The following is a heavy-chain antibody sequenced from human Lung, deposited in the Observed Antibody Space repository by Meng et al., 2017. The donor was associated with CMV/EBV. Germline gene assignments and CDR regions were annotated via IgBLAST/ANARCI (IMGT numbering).Heavy chain of an antibody. J-gene: IGHJ6*02. CDR2: IYYSGST. CDR1: GGSISSYY. V-gene: IGHV4-59*01. D-gene: IGHD2-2*01. CDR3: ARDLGYCSSTSCYYYYGMDV. Sequence: SETXSLXCTVSGGSISSYYWSWIRQPPGKGLEWIGYIYYSGSTNYNPSLKSRVTISVDTSKNQFSLKLSSVTAADTAVYYCARDLGYCSSTSCYYYYGMDVXGQGXTVTVSS.